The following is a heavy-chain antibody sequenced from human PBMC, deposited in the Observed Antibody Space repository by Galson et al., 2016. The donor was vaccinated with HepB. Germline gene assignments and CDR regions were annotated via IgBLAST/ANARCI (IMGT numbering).Heavy chain of an antibody. J-gene: IGHJ4*02. D-gene: IGHD5-18*01. CDR1: GYSFTSYW. CDR2: INPSDSYS. Sequence: QSGAEVKKPGESLRISCKGSGYSFTSYWISWVRQMPGKGLEWMGRINPSDSYSDYSPSFHGHVTISADKSISTAYLQWSSLEASDTAMYYCARRGYHYGQIDYWGQGTLVTVSS. V-gene: IGHV5-10-1*01. CDR3: ARRGYHYGQIDY.